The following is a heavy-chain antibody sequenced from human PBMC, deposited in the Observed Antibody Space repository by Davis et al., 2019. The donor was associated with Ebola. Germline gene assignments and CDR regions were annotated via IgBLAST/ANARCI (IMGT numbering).Heavy chain of an antibody. CDR3: ATGDRGWYYFDY. CDR1: GGSVSSSTYL. Sequence: SETLSLTCLVSGGSVSSSTYLWGWIRQSPGKGLEWIGYVYNDGSTGYNPSLRSRVTISADTSRRQFSLKLNSVTAADTAVYYCATGDRGWYYFDYWGQGTLVTVSS. J-gene: IGHJ4*02. CDR2: VYNDGST. V-gene: IGHV4-61*01. D-gene: IGHD6-19*01.